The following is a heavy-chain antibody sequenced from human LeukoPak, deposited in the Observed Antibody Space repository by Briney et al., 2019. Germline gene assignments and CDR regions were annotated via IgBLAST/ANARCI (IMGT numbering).Heavy chain of an antibody. CDR3: AREVAGTGGYYFDY. CDR1: GFTFSSYW. D-gene: IGHD6-13*01. J-gene: IGHJ4*02. V-gene: IGHV3-7*03. Sequence: GGSLRLSCAASGFTFSSYWMSWVRQAPGKGLEWVANVKQDGSEKYYVDSVKGRFTISRDNAKNSLYLQMNSLRAEDTAVYYCAREVAGTGGYYFDYWGQGTLVTVSS. CDR2: VKQDGSEK.